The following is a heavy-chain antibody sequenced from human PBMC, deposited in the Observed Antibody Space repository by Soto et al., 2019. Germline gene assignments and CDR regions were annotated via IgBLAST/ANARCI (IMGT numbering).Heavy chain of an antibody. CDR2: INPNSGGT. V-gene: IGHV1-2*02. D-gene: IGHD5-18*01. CDR3: ARDKWIQLDWFDP. J-gene: IGHJ5*02. CDR1: GYTFTGYY. Sequence: ASVKVSCQASGYTFTGYYMHWVRQAPGQGLEWMGWINPNSGGTNYAQKFQGRVTMTRDTSISTAYMELSRLRSDDTAVYYCARDKWIQLDWFDPWVQGTRVTVS.